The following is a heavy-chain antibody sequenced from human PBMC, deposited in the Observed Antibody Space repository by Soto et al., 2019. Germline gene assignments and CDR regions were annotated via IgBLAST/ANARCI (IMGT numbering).Heavy chain of an antibody. CDR2: IYYSGST. CDR3: ATQEVGGSYVYTFDP. V-gene: IGHV4-39*01. CDR1: GGSIYSSSYY. J-gene: IGHJ5*02. Sequence: SETLSLTCTVSGGSIYSSSYYWGWIRQPPGKGLEWIGSIYYSGSTYYNPSLKSRVTISVDTSKNQFSLKLSSVTAADTAVYYCATQEVGGSYVYTFDPWGQGTLVTVSS. D-gene: IGHD1-26*01.